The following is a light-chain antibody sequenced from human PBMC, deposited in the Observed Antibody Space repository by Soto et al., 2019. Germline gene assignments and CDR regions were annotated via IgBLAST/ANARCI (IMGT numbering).Light chain of an antibody. CDR3: QQYGNSRWT. CDR2: GAS. V-gene: IGKV3-20*01. CDR1: QSVSSSY. J-gene: IGKJ1*01. Sequence: EIALTQSPGTLSLSPGERATLSCRASQSVSSSYLAWYQQKAGQAPRLLIYGASSRATGIPDRFSGSGSGTDFTLTISRLEAEDFAVYYCQQYGNSRWTFGQGTKVEIK.